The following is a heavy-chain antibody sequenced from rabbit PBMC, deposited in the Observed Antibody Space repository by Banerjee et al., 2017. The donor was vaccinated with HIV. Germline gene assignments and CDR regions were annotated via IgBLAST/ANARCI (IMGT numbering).Heavy chain of an antibody. CDR3: ARAANNIGYCAGL. D-gene: IGHD1-1*01. V-gene: IGHV1S45*01. CDR2: IYGATGSSA. CDR1: GFSFSSHLY. Sequence: QQQLEESGGDLVKPEGSLTLTCTASGFSFSSHLYMCWVRQAPGKGLELIACIYGATGSSAWYANWAKGRFTISKTSSTTVTLQMTSLTVADTATYWCARAANNIGYCAGLRGQGTLVTVS. J-gene: IGHJ3*01.